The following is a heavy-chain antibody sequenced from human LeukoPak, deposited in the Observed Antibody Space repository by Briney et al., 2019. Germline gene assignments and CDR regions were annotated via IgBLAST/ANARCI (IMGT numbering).Heavy chain of an antibody. D-gene: IGHD3-10*01. CDR1: GFTLYTLGSYW. CDR2: IHNDGSGT. Sequence: GGSLRLSCAASGFTLYTLGSYWMHWVRQAPGKGLVWVSVIHNDGSGTNYADSLKGRTTISRDNAKNTLYLQMTSLGAEGTGVYYCVRGGFGHAMDVWGQGTTVIVSS. CDR3: VRGGFGHAMDV. J-gene: IGHJ6*02. V-gene: IGHV3-74*01.